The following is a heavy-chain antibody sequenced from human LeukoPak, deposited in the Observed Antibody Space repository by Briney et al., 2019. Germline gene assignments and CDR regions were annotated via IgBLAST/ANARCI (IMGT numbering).Heavy chain of an antibody. CDR3: ASLTNGDYYYYMDV. CDR2: INHSGST. J-gene: IGHJ6*03. Sequence: PSETLSLTCAVYGGSFSGYYWSWIRQPPGKGLEWIGEINHSGSTNYNPSLKSRVTISVDTSKNQFSLKLSSVTAADTAVYYCASLTNGDYYYYMDVWGKGTTVTVSS. CDR1: GGSFSGYY. V-gene: IGHV4-34*01. D-gene: IGHD4-17*01.